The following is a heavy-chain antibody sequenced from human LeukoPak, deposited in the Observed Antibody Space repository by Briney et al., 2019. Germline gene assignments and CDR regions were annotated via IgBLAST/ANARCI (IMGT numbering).Heavy chain of an antibody. CDR2: VYYSGDT. V-gene: IGHV4-59*08. Sequence: SETLSLTCTVSGDSVSGVYWSWIRQPPGKGLEWIGYVYYSGDTNHNPSLKSRVTMSLDTSKNQVSLRLSSVTAADTAVYYCARHPFATPFDYWGRGTLLTVSS. CDR1: GDSVSGVY. J-gene: IGHJ4*02. CDR3: ARHPFATPFDY. D-gene: IGHD2-15*01.